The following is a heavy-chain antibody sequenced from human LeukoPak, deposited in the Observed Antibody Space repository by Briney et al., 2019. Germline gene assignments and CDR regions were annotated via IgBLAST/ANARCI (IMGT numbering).Heavy chain of an antibody. CDR2: INPNSGGT. Sequence: GASVKVSCKASGYTFTGYYMHWVRQAPGQGLEWMGWINPNSGGTNYAQKFQGRVTMTRDTSISTAYMELSRLRSDDTAVYYCARDRGIAQLWPSPYYMDVWGKGTTVTVSS. CDR3: ARDRGIAQLWPSPYYMDV. V-gene: IGHV1-2*02. CDR1: GYTFTGYY. D-gene: IGHD5-18*01. J-gene: IGHJ6*03.